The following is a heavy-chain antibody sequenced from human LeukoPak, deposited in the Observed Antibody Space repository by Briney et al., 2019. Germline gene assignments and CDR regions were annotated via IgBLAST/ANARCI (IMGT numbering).Heavy chain of an antibody. J-gene: IGHJ4*02. V-gene: IGHV3-23*01. Sequence: GGSLRLSGAASGFTFNRNAISWVRQAPGKGLEGVSTIGGSGDKTFYADSVKGRFTISRDNSKNMLHLQMSSLTGEDTALYYCVRRGDASSGWGDHDYWGQGALVTVSS. CDR3: VRRGDASSGWGDHDY. D-gene: IGHD6-19*01. CDR2: IGGSGDKT. CDR1: GFTFNRNA.